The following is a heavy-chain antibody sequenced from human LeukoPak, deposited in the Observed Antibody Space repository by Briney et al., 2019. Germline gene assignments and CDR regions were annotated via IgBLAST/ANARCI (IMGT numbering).Heavy chain of an antibody. V-gene: IGHV1-2*02. CDR3: ARPRTWGSQRADAFDI. CDR2: INPNSGGT. CDR1: GYTFTGYY. Sequence: ASVKVSCKASGYTFTGYYMHWVRQAPGQGLEWMGWINPNSGGTNSVQKLQGRVTMTRDTSIGTAYMELSRLRSDDTAVYYCARPRTWGSQRADAFDIWGQGTMISVSS. D-gene: IGHD7-27*01. J-gene: IGHJ3*02.